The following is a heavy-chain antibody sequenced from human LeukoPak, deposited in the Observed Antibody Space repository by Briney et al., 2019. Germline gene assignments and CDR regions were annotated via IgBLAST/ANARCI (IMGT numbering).Heavy chain of an antibody. D-gene: IGHD2-2*01. CDR1: GGSISSGGYY. CDR2: IYYSGST. CDR3: ARGGYCSSTSCYGDAFDI. Sequence: SETLSLTCTVSGGSISSGGYYWSWIRQHPGKGLEWIGYIYYSGSTYYNPSLKSRVTISVDTSKNQFSLKLSSVTAADTAVYYCARGGYCSSTSCYGDAFDIWGQGTMVTVSS. J-gene: IGHJ3*02. V-gene: IGHV4-31*03.